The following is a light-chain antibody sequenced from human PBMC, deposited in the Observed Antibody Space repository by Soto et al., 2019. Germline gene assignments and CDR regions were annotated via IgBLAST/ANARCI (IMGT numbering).Light chain of an antibody. CDR2: KAS. CDR3: QQYASYSVA. V-gene: IGKV1-5*03. J-gene: IGKJ1*01. CDR1: QTLRSW. Sequence: EIEMRQSTSTLSGSVGDSVTITCRASQTLRSWLGWYQQKPGKAPKLLIYKASTIESGVPSRFSGSGSGREFTLTICSLEPDDFALYYCQQYASYSVAFGQGTKVDIK.